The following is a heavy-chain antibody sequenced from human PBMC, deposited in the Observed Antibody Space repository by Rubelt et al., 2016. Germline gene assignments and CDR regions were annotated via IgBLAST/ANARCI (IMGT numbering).Heavy chain of an antibody. J-gene: IGHJ6*03. CDR2: INPNSGGT. Sequence: QVQLVQSGSELKKPGASVKVSCKASGYTFTDYYMHWVRQAPGQGLEWMGWINPNSGGTNYAQKFQGRVTMTRDTSISTAYMELSRLRSDDTAVYYCARGTVAAAANYYYSYMDVWGKGTTVTVSS. CDR1: GYTFTDYY. D-gene: IGHD6-13*01. CDR3: ARGTVAAAANYYYSYMDV. V-gene: IGHV1-2*02.